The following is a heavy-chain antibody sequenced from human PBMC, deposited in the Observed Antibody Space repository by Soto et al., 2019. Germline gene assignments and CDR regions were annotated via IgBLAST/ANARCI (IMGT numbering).Heavy chain of an antibody. CDR1: QFSVSDYV. V-gene: IGHV3-53*01. J-gene: IGHJ2*01. CDR2: IYTGGDT. Sequence: GGSLRLSCAASQFSVSDYVMNWVRQAPGKGLEWVAVIYTGGDTYYVDSVKGRFTISRDFSKNTIYLQMNSLRAEDTAVYYCARDINWSYDLWGRGSVVTVSS. D-gene: IGHD1-20*01. CDR3: ARDINWSYDL.